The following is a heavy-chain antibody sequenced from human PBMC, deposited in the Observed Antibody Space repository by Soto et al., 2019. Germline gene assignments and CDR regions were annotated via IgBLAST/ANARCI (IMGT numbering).Heavy chain of an antibody. CDR2: IDPSDSYT. CDR1: GYSFTSYW. V-gene: IGHV5-10-1*01. CDR3: ARHLRSQWLVPDNWFDP. D-gene: IGHD6-19*01. Sequence: PGESLKISCKGSGYSFTSYWISWVRQMPGKGLEWMGRIDPSDSYTNYSPSFQGHVTISADKSISTAYLQWSSLKASDTAMYYCARHLRSQWLVPDNWFDPWGQGTLVTVSS. J-gene: IGHJ5*02.